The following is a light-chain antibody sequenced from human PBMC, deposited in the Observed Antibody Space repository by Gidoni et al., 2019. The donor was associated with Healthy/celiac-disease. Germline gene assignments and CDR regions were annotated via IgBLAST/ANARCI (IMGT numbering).Light chain of an antibody. V-gene: IGLV1-36*01. J-gene: IGLJ3*02. CDR1: SSNIGNTA. CDR3: AAWDDSLNGPV. Sequence: QSVLTQPPSVSEAPRQRVTISCSGSSSNIGNTALNWYQQLPGKAPKLLIYYDDLLPSGGSDRFSGSKSVTSASLAISGLQSEDEADYYCAAWDDSLNGPVFGGGTKLTVL. CDR2: YDD.